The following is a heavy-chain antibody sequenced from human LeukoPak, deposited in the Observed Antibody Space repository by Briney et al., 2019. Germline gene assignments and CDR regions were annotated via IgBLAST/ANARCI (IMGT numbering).Heavy chain of an antibody. CDR3: ARAGNGWDDY. V-gene: IGHV3-30*14. Sequence: GGSLRLSCVASGFTFSSYSMQWVRQTPGKGLEWVTVISFDGNNKNYADSVKGRFTISRDNSKNTLYLQMNSPRAEDTAVYYCARAGNGWDDYWGQGTLVTVSS. CDR2: ISFDGNNK. J-gene: IGHJ4*02. CDR1: GFTFSSYS. D-gene: IGHD1-1*01.